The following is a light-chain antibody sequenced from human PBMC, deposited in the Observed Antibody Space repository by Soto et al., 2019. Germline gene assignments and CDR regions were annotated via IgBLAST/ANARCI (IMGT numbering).Light chain of an antibody. CDR3: SSYSDNTSLGV. Sequence: QSALTQPASVSGSPGQSITISCTGTSSDVGGYNYVSWYQQFSGKAPKLIIYDVNNRPSGVSNRFSGSKSGNTASLTISGLQAEDEGDYHCSSYSDNTSLGVFGGGTKVTVL. CDR1: SSDVGGYNY. CDR2: DVN. J-gene: IGLJ3*02. V-gene: IGLV2-14*01.